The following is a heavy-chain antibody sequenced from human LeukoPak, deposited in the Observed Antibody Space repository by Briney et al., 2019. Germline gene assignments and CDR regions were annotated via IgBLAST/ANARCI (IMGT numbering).Heavy chain of an antibody. CDR2: ISGSGGST. J-gene: IGHJ4*02. Sequence: PGGSLRLSCAGSGFTFSSYAMNWVRQAPGKGLEWVSGISGSGGSTYYADSVKGRFSISRDDSKNTVYLQMSSLRTEDTALYYCAKVQQLATIYYFDYWGQGSLVTVSS. CDR1: GFTFSSYA. V-gene: IGHV3-23*01. D-gene: IGHD6-13*01. CDR3: AKVQQLATIYYFDY.